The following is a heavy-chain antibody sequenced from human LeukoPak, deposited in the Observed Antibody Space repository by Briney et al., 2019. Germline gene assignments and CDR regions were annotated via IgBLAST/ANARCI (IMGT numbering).Heavy chain of an antibody. J-gene: IGHJ4*02. D-gene: IGHD5-12*01. V-gene: IGHV3-30-3*01. CDR2: ISYDGSNK. CDR3: ARDLSRRGYGAGIDY. CDR1: GFTFSSYA. Sequence: GRSLRVSCAASGFTFSSYAMHWVRQAPGKGLEWVAVISYDGSNKYYADSVKGRFTISRDNSKNTLYLQMNSLRAEDTAVYYCARDLSRRGYGAGIDYWGQGTLVTVSS.